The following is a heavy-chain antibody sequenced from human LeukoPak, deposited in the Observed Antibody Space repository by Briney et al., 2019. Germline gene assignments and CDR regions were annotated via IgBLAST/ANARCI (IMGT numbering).Heavy chain of an antibody. CDR1: GGSISSYY. CDR2: IYNGGST. CDR3: ARSLGYCTNGVCPRYFDY. J-gene: IGHJ4*02. Sequence: PSETLSLTCTVSGGSISSYYWSWIRQPAGKGLEWIGRIYNGGSTNYNPSLENRITMSVETSKNHFSLKLSSVTAADTAVYYCARSLGYCTNGVCPRYFDYWGQGNLVTVSS. V-gene: IGHV4-4*07. D-gene: IGHD2-8*01.